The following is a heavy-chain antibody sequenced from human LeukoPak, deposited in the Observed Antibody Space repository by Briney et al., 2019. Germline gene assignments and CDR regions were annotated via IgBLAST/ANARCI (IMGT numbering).Heavy chain of an antibody. Sequence: ESSETLSLTCAVSGGSISSSNWWSWVRQPPGQGLAWIGEIYHSGSTNYNPSLKSRVTISVDKSKNQFSLKLSSVTAADTAVYYCARGQLGITMIVGWFDPWGQGTLVTVSS. CDR1: GGSISSSNW. J-gene: IGHJ5*02. CDR2: IYHSGST. D-gene: IGHD3-22*01. V-gene: IGHV4-4*02. CDR3: ARGQLGITMIVGWFDP.